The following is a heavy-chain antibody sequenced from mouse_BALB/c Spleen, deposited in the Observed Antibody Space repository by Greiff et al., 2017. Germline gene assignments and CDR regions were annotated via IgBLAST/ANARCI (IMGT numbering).Heavy chain of an antibody. D-gene: IGHD2-10*02. CDR3: ARSYGNYGAMDY. Sequence: EVQRVESGGGLVKPGGSLKLSCAASGFTFSSYAMSWVRQTPEKRLEWVASISSGGSTYYPDSVKGRFTISRDNARNILYLQMSSLRSEDTAMYYCARSYGNYGAMDYWGQGTSVTVSS. V-gene: IGHV5-6-5*01. J-gene: IGHJ4*01. CDR2: ISSGGST. CDR1: GFTFSSYA.